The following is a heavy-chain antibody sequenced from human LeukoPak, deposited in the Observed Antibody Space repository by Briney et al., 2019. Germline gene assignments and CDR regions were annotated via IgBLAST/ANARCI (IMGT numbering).Heavy chain of an antibody. CDR2: IWYDGSNK. J-gene: IGHJ4*02. V-gene: IGHV3-33*06. CDR1: GFTFSSYG. D-gene: IGHD3-22*01. Sequence: GGSLRLSCAASGFTFSSYGMHWVRQAPGKGLEWVAVIWYDGSNKYYADSVKGRFTISRDNSKNTLYLQMNSLRAEDTAVYYCAKDFEHSGYSDYWGQGTLVTVSS. CDR3: AKDFEHSGYSDY.